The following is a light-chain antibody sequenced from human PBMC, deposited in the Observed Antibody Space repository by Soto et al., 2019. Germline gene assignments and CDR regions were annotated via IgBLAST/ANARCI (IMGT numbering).Light chain of an antibody. CDR1: SSNIGAGFD. J-gene: IGLJ2*01. CDR2: AST. V-gene: IGLV1-40*01. CDR3: QSYDTGLTGHVL. Sequence: QSVLTQPPSVSGAPGQRVTISCSGNSSNIGAGFDVHWYQQLPGAAPKLHIYASTNRPSGVPDRFSGSKSDTSASLAITGLQIDDEADYYCQSYDTGLTGHVLFGGGTKVTVL.